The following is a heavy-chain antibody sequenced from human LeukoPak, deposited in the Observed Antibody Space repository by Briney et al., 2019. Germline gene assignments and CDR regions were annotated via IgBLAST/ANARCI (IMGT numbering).Heavy chain of an antibody. CDR1: GFTFSSYG. D-gene: IGHD5-12*01. Sequence: PGGSLRLSCAASGFTFSSYGMHWVRQAPGKGLEWVAFIRHDGSNKYYADSVKGRFTTSRDNSKNTLYLQMNSLRAEDTAVYYCAKDLGYSGYEVDYFDYWGQGTLVTVSS. V-gene: IGHV3-30*02. CDR2: IRHDGSNK. CDR3: AKDLGYSGYEVDYFDY. J-gene: IGHJ4*02.